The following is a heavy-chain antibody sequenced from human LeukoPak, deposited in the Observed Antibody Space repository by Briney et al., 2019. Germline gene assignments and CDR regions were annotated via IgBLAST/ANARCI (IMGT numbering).Heavy chain of an antibody. CDR3: ARVTPHYYDSSGRPFSWFDP. Sequence: GGSLRLSCAASGFTFSSYSMNWVRQAPGKGLEWVSSISSSSSYIYYADSVKGRFTISRDNAKNSLYLQMNSLRAEDTAVYYCARVTPHYYDSSGRPFSWFDPWGQGTLVTVSS. CDR2: ISSSSSYI. V-gene: IGHV3-21*01. CDR1: GFTFSSYS. J-gene: IGHJ5*02. D-gene: IGHD3-22*01.